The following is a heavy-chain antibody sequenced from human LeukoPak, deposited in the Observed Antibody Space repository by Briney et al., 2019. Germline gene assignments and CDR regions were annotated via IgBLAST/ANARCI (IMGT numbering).Heavy chain of an antibody. J-gene: IGHJ4*02. CDR3: AREPYSSGSYQVDY. Sequence: GGSLRLSCAASGFTFSSYTMSWVRQAPGKGLEWVSYISGSSSTIYYADSVKGRFTISRDNAKNSLYVQMNSLRADDTAVYYCAREPYSSGSYQVDYWGQGTPVTVSS. D-gene: IGHD3-10*01. CDR1: GFTFSSYT. V-gene: IGHV3-48*01. CDR2: ISGSSSTI.